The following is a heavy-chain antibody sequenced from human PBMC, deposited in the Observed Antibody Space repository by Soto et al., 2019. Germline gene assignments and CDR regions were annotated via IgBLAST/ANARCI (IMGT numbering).Heavy chain of an antibody. D-gene: IGHD5-12*01. V-gene: IGHV3-30*03. CDR2: ISYDGSNK. Sequence: PGGSLRLSCAASGFTFSSYGMHWVRQAPGKGLEWVAVISYDGSNKYYADSVKGRFTISRDNSKNTLYLQMSSLRSEDTAVYYCARVLPARERWLQTTYYFDYWGQGTLVTVSS. CDR3: ARVLPARERWLQTTYYFDY. CDR1: GFTFSSYG. J-gene: IGHJ4*02.